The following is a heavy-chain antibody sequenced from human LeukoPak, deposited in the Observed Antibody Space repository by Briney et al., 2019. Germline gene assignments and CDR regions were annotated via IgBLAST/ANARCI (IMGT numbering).Heavy chain of an antibody. V-gene: IGHV1-18*01. D-gene: IGHD3-3*01. CDR1: GYTFTSYG. Sequence: ASVKVSCKASGYTFTSYGISWVRQAPGQGLEWMGWISAYNGNTNYAQKLQGRVTMTTDTSTSTAYMELRSPRSDDTAVYYCARSYDFWSGYYPPYAFDIWGQGTMVTVSS. J-gene: IGHJ3*02. CDR2: ISAYNGNT. CDR3: ARSYDFWSGYYPPYAFDI.